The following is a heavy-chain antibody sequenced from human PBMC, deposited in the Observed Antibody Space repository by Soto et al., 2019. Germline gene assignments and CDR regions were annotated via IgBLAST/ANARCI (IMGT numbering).Heavy chain of an antibody. Sequence: QVQLQESGPGLVKPSGTLSLTCAVSSGSISSSNWWRWVRQPPGKGLVWFGEIYHSGSTNYTPSLKSRVTISVDKSKNQFSLKLSSVTAADTAVYYCARGENNAYYDFWSGYSTLAMDVWGKGTTVTVSS. V-gene: IGHV4-4*02. CDR2: IYHSGST. J-gene: IGHJ6*04. CDR3: ARGENNAYYDFWSGYSTLAMDV. CDR1: SGSISSSNW. D-gene: IGHD3-3*01.